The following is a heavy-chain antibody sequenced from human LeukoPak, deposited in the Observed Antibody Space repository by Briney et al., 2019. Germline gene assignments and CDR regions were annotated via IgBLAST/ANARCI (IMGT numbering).Heavy chain of an antibody. J-gene: IGHJ4*02. V-gene: IGHV3-23*01. CDR3: AKKMGTIRGFDY. CDR1: GFTFSNYA. D-gene: IGHD5-24*01. Sequence: GGSLRLSCAASGFTFSNYAMSWVRQPPGKGLEWVSGISVGGVSTYHAGSVMGRFTVSRDNSKNTLFLQMNSLRAEDTAVYYCAKKMGTIRGFDYWGQGTLVTVSS. CDR2: ISVGGVST.